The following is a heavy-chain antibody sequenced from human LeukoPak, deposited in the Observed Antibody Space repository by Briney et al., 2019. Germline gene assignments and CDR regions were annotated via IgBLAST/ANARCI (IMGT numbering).Heavy chain of an antibody. CDR2: LKQDGSEK. Sequence: GGSLRLSCVDSGFTFSSHWMSWVRQAPGKGLEWVANLKQDGSEKYYLDSVKGRFTISRDNSKSTLYIQMNSLRAEDTAVYYCARAKPKNMVRGLIMRRESRYYFDYWGQGTLVTVSS. CDR1: GFTFSSHW. V-gene: IGHV3-7*03. J-gene: IGHJ4*02. D-gene: IGHD3-10*01. CDR3: ARAKPKNMVRGLIMRRESRYYFDY.